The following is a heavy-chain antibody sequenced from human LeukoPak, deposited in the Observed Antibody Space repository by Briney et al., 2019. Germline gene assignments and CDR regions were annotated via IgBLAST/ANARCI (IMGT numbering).Heavy chain of an antibody. Sequence: GGSLRLSCAASGFIFSNYWMSWVRQAPGKGLEWVANINQDGSETYYVNSVKGRFTISRDNAKNSLYLQMNSLRAEDTTVYYCARAATAGTVDYWGQGTLVTVSS. CDR1: GFIFSNYW. J-gene: IGHJ4*02. CDR2: INQDGSET. V-gene: IGHV3-7*01. CDR3: ARAATAGTVDY. D-gene: IGHD6-13*01.